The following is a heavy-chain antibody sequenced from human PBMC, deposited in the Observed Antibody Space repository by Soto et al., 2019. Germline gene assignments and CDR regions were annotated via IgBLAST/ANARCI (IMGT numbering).Heavy chain of an antibody. CDR3: ARAKPAAGQNLIDS. CDR1: GGSISSYY. V-gene: IGHV4-59*08. D-gene: IGHD6-13*01. J-gene: IGHJ4*02. CDR2: IYYSGST. Sequence: SETLSLTCTVSGGSISSYYWSWIRQPPGKGLEWIGYIYYSGSTNYNPSLKSRVTISVDTSKNQFSLKLSSVTAADTAVYSCARAKPAAGQNLIDSWGQGTLVTVSS.